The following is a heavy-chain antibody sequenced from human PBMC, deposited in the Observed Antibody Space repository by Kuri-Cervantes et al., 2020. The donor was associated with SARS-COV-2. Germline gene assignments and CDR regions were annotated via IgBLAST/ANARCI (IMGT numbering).Heavy chain of an antibody. CDR1: GGTFSSYA. V-gene: IGHV1-69*06. CDR3: ARPYCSSTTCYDGTFDS. D-gene: IGHD2-2*01. CDR2: IIPLFGTT. J-gene: IGHJ4*02. Sequence: SVKVSCKASGGTFSSYAVTWVRQAPGQGLEWVGRIIPLFGTTIYAQKFRGRVTITADKSTNTAYMELSSLRSEDTAVYYCARPYCSSTTCYDGTFDSWGQGTLVTVSS.